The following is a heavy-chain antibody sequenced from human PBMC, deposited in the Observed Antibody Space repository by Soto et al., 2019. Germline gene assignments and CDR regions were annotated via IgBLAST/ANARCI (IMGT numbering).Heavy chain of an antibody. Sequence: QVQLQQWGAGLLKPSETLSLTCAVYGGSFSGYYWSWIRQPPGKGLEWIGEINHSGSTNYNPSLKSRVTITVATSKNQFSVKLSSVTAADTAVYYCARGPSSADYGDYGDYWGQGTLVTVSS. CDR2: INHSGST. CDR3: ARGPSSADYGDYGDY. V-gene: IGHV4-34*01. D-gene: IGHD4-17*01. CDR1: GGSFSGYY. J-gene: IGHJ4*02.